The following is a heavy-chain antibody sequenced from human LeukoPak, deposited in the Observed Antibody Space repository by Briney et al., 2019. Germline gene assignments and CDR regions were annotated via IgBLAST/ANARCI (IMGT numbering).Heavy chain of an antibody. V-gene: IGHV4-39*01. Sequence: KPSETLSLTCTVSGGSISSSSYYWGWIRQPPGKGLEWIGSIYYSGSTYYNPPLKSRVTISVDTSKNQFSLKLSSVTAADTAVYYCARLRSRGYYGSGSYSDYWGQGTLVTVSS. CDR2: IYYSGST. CDR3: ARLRSRGYYGSGSYSDY. D-gene: IGHD3-10*01. CDR1: GGSISSSSYY. J-gene: IGHJ4*02.